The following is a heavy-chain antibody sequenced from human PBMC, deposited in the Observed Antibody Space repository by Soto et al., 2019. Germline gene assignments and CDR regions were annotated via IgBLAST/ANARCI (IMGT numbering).Heavy chain of an antibody. CDR1: GYRFTSSW. J-gene: IGHJ4*02. D-gene: IGHD3-3*02. V-gene: IGHV5-51*01. CDR2: VYLSDSAV. Sequence: PGESLKISCQGSGYRFTSSWIGWVRQMPGKDLEWLVNVYLSDSAVRYSPSFEGRVTISADTSINTAYLHLLNLKASDTAIYYCTKVAISPFDSWVQGTRVTVSS. CDR3: TKVAISPFDS.